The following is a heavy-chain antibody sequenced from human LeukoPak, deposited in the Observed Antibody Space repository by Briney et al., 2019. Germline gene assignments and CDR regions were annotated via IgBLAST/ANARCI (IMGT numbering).Heavy chain of an antibody. V-gene: IGHV3-21*01. CDR1: GFTFSSYS. Sequence: GGSLRLSCAASGFTFSSYSMNWVRQAPGKGLEWVSSISSSSSYIYYADSVKGRFTISRDNAKNSLYLQMNSLRAEDTAVYYCARVPNYGDPRSYYYYGMDVWGQGTTVTVSS. J-gene: IGHJ6*02. CDR3: ARVPNYGDPRSYYYYGMDV. D-gene: IGHD4-17*01. CDR2: ISSSSSYI.